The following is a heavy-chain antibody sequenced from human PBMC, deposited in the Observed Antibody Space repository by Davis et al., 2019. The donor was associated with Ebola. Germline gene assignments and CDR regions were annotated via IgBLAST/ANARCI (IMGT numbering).Heavy chain of an antibody. J-gene: IGHJ3*02. Sequence: GESLKISCAASGFTFSSYSMNWVRQAPGKGLEWVSAISGSGGSTYYADSVKGRFTISRDNSKNTLYLQMNSLRAEDTAVYYCAKGITMIVVVITPDAFDIWGQGTMVTVSS. D-gene: IGHD3-22*01. CDR1: GFTFSSYS. CDR2: ISGSGGST. CDR3: AKGITMIVVVITPDAFDI. V-gene: IGHV3-23*01.